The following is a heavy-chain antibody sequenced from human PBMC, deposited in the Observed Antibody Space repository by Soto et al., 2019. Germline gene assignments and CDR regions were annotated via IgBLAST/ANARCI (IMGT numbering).Heavy chain of an antibody. J-gene: IGHJ6*02. CDR3: GGVGYYGSGRGFYYSYGLDV. CDR1: GFTFGTSG. Sequence: GTLLLAGSASGFTFGTSGMYWVRQAQGKGLDWVAVISYDGVNKYYADSVKGRFTISRDNSKNTLNLQMNSLRAEDTAVYYCGGVGYYGSGRGFYYSYGLDVWGQGTMVTVSS. V-gene: IGHV3-30*03. D-gene: IGHD3-10*01. CDR2: ISYDGVNK.